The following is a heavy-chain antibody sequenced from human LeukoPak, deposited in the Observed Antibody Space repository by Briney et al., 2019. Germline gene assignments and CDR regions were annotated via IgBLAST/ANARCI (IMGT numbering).Heavy chain of an antibody. D-gene: IGHD4-23*01. V-gene: IGHV4-4*07. CDR3: ARDVGKAY. CDR2: IHSSGNT. J-gene: IGHJ4*02. Sequence: SETLSLSCTVSGFSISTYYWSWFRQPAGKGLEWIGRIHSSGNTNYNPSLQSRVSLSIDTSQNQFSLRLTSLTAADTAVYFCARDVGKAYWGQGLLAIVSS. CDR1: GFSISTYY.